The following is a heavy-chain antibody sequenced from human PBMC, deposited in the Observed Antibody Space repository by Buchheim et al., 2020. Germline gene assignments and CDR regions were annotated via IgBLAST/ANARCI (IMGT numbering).Heavy chain of an antibody. J-gene: IGHJ4*02. V-gene: IGHV3-15*01. D-gene: IGHD5-18*01. CDR2: IKSKSAGGTL. Sequence: EVQMVESGGGLVKPGGSLRLSCAASGFYFSNAWMNWVRQAPGKGLEWVGRIKSKSAGGTLEYAAPVKGRFTISRDDSKSTVYLQMDSLKSEDTAVYYCSTGGYRFDIWGQGTL. CDR1: GFYFSNAW. CDR3: STGGYRFDI.